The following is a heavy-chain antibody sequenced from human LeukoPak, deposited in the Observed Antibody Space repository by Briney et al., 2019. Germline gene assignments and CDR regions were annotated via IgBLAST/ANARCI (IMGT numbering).Heavy chain of an antibody. D-gene: IGHD3-22*01. CDR1: GFTFTNVW. CDR2: IKHDGSAQ. Sequence: GGSLTLSCAASGFTFTNVWMSWVRQAPGKGLEWVAKIKHDGSAQYYVDSVKGRFTISRDNAKNSLYLQMNSLRAEDTAVYYCARDKREAAYDSSGPGGQGTLVTVSS. V-gene: IGHV3-7*01. J-gene: IGHJ4*02. CDR3: ARDKREAAYDSSGP.